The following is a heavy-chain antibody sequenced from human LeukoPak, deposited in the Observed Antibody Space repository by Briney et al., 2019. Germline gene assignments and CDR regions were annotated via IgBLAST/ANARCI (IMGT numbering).Heavy chain of an antibody. CDR3: ARDRGWPTAHFDL. CDR2: IWYDGSNK. CDR1: GFTFRNYG. J-gene: IGHJ4*02. Sequence: GGSLRLSCAASGFTFRNYGMHWVRQAPGKGLEWVAVIWYDGSNKYSADSVKGRLTASRDNSKNMLYLQMNSLRAEDTAVYYCARDRGWPTAHFDLWGQGTPVTFSS. V-gene: IGHV3-33*01. D-gene: IGHD2-15*01.